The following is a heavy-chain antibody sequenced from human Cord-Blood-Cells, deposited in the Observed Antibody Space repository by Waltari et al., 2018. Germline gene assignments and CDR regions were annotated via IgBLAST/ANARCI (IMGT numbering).Heavy chain of an antibody. Sequence: QMQLVQSGPEVKQPGTSVKVSCQASGFTFTSSAVHWVRQARGQRLEWLGWIVVGSGNTNDAQKCQERVTITSDMSKSAADMELSSLRSEDTAVYYCAASRFYTDFWSGPDYWGQGTLVTVSS. CDR3: AASRFYTDFWSGPDY. CDR1: GFTFTSSA. CDR2: IVVGSGNT. D-gene: IGHD3-3*01. J-gene: IGHJ4*02. V-gene: IGHV1-58*01.